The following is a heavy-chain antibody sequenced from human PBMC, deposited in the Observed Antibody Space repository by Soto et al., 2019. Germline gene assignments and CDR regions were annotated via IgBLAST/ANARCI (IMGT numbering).Heavy chain of an antibody. CDR1: GFTFASYS. D-gene: IGHD3-22*01. CDR2: ISGSGDYT. Sequence: LRLSCAASGFTFASYSMNWVRQAPGKGLEWVSVISGSGDYTYYADSVKGRFTISRDNSKNTLYLQINSLRAEDTAVYYCAKDITMTTWRYFDYWGHGTLVTVSS. J-gene: IGHJ4*01. CDR3: AKDITMTTWRYFDY. V-gene: IGHV3-23*01.